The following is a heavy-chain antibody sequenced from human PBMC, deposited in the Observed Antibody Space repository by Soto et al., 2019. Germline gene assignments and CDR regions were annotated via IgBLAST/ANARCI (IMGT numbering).Heavy chain of an antibody. D-gene: IGHD3-22*01. CDR3: AKDSGRYYYDSSGYYYYYYGMDV. Sequence: QVQLVESGGGVVQPGRSLRLSCAASGFTFSSYGMHWVRQAPGKGLEWVAVISYDGSNKYYADSVKGRFTISRDNSKNTLYLQMNSLRAEDTAVYYCAKDSGRYYYDSSGYYYYYYGMDVWGQGTTVTVSS. V-gene: IGHV3-30*18. CDR2: ISYDGSNK. CDR1: GFTFSSYG. J-gene: IGHJ6*02.